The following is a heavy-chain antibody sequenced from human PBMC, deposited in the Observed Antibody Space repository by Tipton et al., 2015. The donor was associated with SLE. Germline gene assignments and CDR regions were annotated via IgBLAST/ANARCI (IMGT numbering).Heavy chain of an antibody. CDR2: IYYSGST. CDR3: ASGYSSSWYYY. CDR1: GGSFSGYY. Sequence: LRLSCAVYGGSFSGYYWSWIRQPPGKGLEWIGSIYYSGSTYYNPSLKSRVTISVDTSKNQFSLKLSSVTAADTAVYYCASGYSSSWYYYWGQGTLVTVSS. D-gene: IGHD6-13*01. J-gene: IGHJ4*02. V-gene: IGHV4-34*01.